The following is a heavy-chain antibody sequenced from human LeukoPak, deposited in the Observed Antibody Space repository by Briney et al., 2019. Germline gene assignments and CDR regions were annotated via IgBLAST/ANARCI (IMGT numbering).Heavy chain of an antibody. CDR1: GFTSSDYY. Sequence: PGGSLRLSCAASGFTSSDYYMSWIRQAPGKGLEWVSYISSSGSTIYYADSVKGRFTISRDNSKNTLYLQMNSLRAEDTAVYYCAKIPRGTSCYFDYWGQGTLVTVSS. CDR3: AKIPRGTSCYFDY. D-gene: IGHD2-2*01. CDR2: ISSSGSTI. J-gene: IGHJ4*02. V-gene: IGHV3-11*01.